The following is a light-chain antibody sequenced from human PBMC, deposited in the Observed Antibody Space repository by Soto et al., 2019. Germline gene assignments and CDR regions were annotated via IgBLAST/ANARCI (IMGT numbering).Light chain of an antibody. Sequence: IVMTQSPLSLPATAGEPASIACRASRSLLHPNGYSYLDWYMQKPGQPPXLLIYLGSNRASGVPDRFSGSGSGTDSTLTIRRLEPEDFAVDYCQHYGSSGTFGQGTRGEIK. CDR2: LGS. J-gene: IGKJ1*01. CDR1: RSLLHPNGYSY. CDR3: QHYGSSGT. V-gene: IGKV2-28*01.